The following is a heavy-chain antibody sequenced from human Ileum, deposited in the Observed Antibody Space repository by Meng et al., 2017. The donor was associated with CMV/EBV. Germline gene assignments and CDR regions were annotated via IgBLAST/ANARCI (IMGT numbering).Heavy chain of an antibody. J-gene: IGHJ4*02. CDR3: ARDSRKGGGFDY. CDR2: CRRKVNNPPM. V-gene: IGHV3-72*01. D-gene: IGHD3-10*01. Sequence: SGFTLTEHYMDWFRRAPGKGREWVSRCRRKVNNPPMEDAATVKGRFTISRDDSKNSLYLQMNSLKTDETAVYYWARDSRKGGGFDYWGQGTLVTVSS. CDR1: GFTLTEHY.